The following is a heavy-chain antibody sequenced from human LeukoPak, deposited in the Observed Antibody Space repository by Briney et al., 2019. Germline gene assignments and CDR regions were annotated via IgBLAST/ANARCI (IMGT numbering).Heavy chain of an antibody. CDR2: INHSGST. D-gene: IGHD3-10*01. CDR3: ARLRRRLLRFGELLGFDY. J-gene: IGHJ4*02. Sequence: SSETLSLTCAVYGGSFSGYYWSWIRQPPGKGLEWIGEINHSGSTNYNPSLKSRVTISVDTSKNQFSLKLSSVTAADTAVYYCARLRRRLLRFGELLGFDYWGQGTLVTVSS. CDR1: GGSFSGYY. V-gene: IGHV4-34*01.